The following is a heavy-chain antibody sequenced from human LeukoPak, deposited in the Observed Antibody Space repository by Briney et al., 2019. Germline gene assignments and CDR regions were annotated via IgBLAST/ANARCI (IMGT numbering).Heavy chain of an antibody. J-gene: IGHJ4*02. V-gene: IGHV4-4*07. CDR3: ARDKTIAVAGLFDY. CDR1: GGSISSYY. D-gene: IGHD6-19*01. Sequence: SETLSLTCTVSGGSISSYYWSWIRQPAGKGLEWIGRIYTSGSTNYNPSLKSQVTMSVDTSKNQFSLKLSSVTAADTAVYYCARDKTIAVAGLFDYWGQGTLVTVSS. CDR2: IYTSGST.